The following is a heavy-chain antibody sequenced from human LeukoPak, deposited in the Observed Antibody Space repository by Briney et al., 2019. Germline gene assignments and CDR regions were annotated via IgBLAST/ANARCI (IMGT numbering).Heavy chain of an antibody. J-gene: IGHJ5*02. CDR3: ARRTYSGSYFGWFDP. D-gene: IGHD1-26*01. CDR1: GGSISSSSYY. CDR2: IYYSGST. V-gene: IGHV4-39*01. Sequence: PSETLSLTCTVSGGSISSSSYYWGWIRQPPGKGLEWIGSIYYSGSTYYNPSLKSRVTISVDMSKNQFSLKLSSVTAADTAVYYCARRTYSGSYFGWFDPWGQGTLVTVSS.